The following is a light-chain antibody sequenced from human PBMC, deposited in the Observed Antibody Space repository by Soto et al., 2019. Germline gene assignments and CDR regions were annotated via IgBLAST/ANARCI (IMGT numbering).Light chain of an antibody. CDR2: VAS. J-gene: IGKJ5*01. CDR3: QQSYKTPLT. V-gene: IGKV1-39*01. CDR1: QSISSY. Sequence: DIQMTQSPSSLSASVGDRGTITCRASQSISSYLNWYQQKPGKAPKFLIYVASSLRSGVPSRFRGSGSGTDFALTISSRQPEDFATYYCQQSYKTPLTFGQVTRLEIK.